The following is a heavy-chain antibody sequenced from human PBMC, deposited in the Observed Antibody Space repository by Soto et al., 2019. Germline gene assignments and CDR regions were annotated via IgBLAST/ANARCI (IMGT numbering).Heavy chain of an antibody. CDR2: IIPIFGTP. CDR3: VTAVYYDILTGPLD. J-gene: IGHJ6*02. CDR1: GGTFSSYT. D-gene: IGHD3-9*01. V-gene: IGHV1-69*13. Sequence: GASVKVSCKASGGTFSSYTISWVRQAPGQGLEWMGGIIPIFGTPNYAQKFQGRVTITADESTSTAYMELSSLRSEDTAVYYCVTAVYYDILTGPLDWGQGTTVTVSS.